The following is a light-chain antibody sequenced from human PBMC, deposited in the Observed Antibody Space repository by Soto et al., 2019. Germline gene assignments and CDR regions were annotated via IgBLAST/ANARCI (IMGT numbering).Light chain of an antibody. CDR2: SNN. CDR3: AAWDDSLNGYV. V-gene: IGLV1-44*01. Sequence: QSVLTQPPSASGTTGQRVTISCSGSSSNIGSNTVNWYQQLPGTAPKLLIYSNNQRPSGVPDRISGSKSGTSASLAISGLQSEDEADYYCAAWDDSLNGYVLGTRTKLTVL. CDR1: SSNIGSNT. J-gene: IGLJ1*01.